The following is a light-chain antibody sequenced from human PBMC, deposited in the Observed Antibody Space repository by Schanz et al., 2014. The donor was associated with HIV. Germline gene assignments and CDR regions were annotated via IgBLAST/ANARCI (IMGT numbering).Light chain of an antibody. Sequence: EIVLTQSPATLSLSPGERATLSCRASQTVSSRFIVWYQQEPGQPPRLLIYGASSRATGISDRFSGSGSGTDFTLTISRVEPEDYAVYYCQQYGRSPRTFGQGTRVEVK. CDR1: QTVSSRF. CDR3: QQYGRSPRT. CDR2: GAS. J-gene: IGKJ1*01. V-gene: IGKV3-20*01.